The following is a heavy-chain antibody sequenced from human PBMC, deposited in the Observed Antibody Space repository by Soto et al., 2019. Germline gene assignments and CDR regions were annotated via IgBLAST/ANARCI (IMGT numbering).Heavy chain of an antibody. CDR2: IIPIFGTA. D-gene: IGHD4-17*01. CDR3: ARVGTVTTFDY. J-gene: IGHJ4*02. Sequence: RASVKVSCKASGGTFSSYAISWVRQAPGQGLEWMGGIIPIFGTANYAQKFQGRVTITADESTSTAYMELSSLRSEDTAVYYCARVGTVTTFDYWGQGTLVTVSS. CDR1: GGTFSSYA. V-gene: IGHV1-69*13.